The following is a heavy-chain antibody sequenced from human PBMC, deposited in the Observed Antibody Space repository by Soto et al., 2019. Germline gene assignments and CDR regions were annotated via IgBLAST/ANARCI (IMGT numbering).Heavy chain of an antibody. J-gene: IGHJ2*01. V-gene: IGHV1-18*04. CDR1: GYTFTSNS. CDR3: AIRTGQLAIISEFDGDWFFDV. CDR2: INVYNGNT. Sequence: ASVKVSCKASGYTFTSNSIGWVRQAPGQGLEWMGWINVYNGNTKYAQQLQGRVTLTTDTSTSTAYMDLRSLRSDDTAVYYCAIRTGQLAIISEFDGDWFFDVWGRGTLVTVSS. D-gene: IGHD2-2*01.